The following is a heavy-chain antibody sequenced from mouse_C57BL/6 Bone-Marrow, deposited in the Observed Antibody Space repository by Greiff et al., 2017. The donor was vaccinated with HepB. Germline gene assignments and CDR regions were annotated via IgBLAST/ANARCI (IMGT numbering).Heavy chain of an antibody. CDR1: GYTFTSYW. J-gene: IGHJ3*01. D-gene: IGHD2-2*01. V-gene: IGHV1-55*01. CDR2: IYPGSGST. Sequence: QVQLKQPGAELVKPGASVKMSCKASGYTFTSYWITWVKQRPGQGLEWIGDIYPGSGSTNYNEKFKSKATLTVDTSSSTAYMQLSSLTSEDSAVYYCARFLLWLRRGFAYWGQGTLVTVSA. CDR3: ARFLLWLRRGFAY.